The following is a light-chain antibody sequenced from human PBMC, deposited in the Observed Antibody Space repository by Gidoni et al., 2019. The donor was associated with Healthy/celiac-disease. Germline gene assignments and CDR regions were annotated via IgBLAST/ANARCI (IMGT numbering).Light chain of an antibody. V-gene: IGLV3-1*01. CDR3: QAWDSSSATGV. J-gene: IGLJ2*01. CDR1: KLGDKY. CDR2: QDS. Sequence: SYELTQPPSVSVSPGQTASITCSGDKLGDKYACWYQQKPGRSPVLVIYQDSKRPSGIPERFSGSNSGNTATLTISGTQAMDEADYYCQAWDSSSATGVFGGGTNLTVL.